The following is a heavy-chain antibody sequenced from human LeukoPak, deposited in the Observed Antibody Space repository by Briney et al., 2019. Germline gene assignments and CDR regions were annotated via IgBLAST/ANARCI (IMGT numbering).Heavy chain of an antibody. Sequence: PSEALSLTCTVSGGSISSYYWSWIRQPPGKGLEWIGYIYYSGSTNYNPSLKSRVTISVDTSKNQFSLKLSSVTAADTAVYYCARLGADYYDSSGTYYFDYWGQGTLVTVSS. CDR3: ARLGADYYDSSGTYYFDY. J-gene: IGHJ4*02. CDR2: IYYSGST. D-gene: IGHD3-22*01. V-gene: IGHV4-59*12. CDR1: GGSISSYY.